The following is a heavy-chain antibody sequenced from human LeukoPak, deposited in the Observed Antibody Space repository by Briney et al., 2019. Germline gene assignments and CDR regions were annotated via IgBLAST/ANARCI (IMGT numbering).Heavy chain of an antibody. CDR2: INPNSGGT. V-gene: IGHV1-2*02. D-gene: IGHD3/OR15-3a*01. Sequence: ASVKVSCKASGYTFTDYYMHWVRQAPGQGLEWMGWINPNSGGTNSAQRFQGRVTMTRDTSTSTAYMDLSRLISDDTAVYYCARDREGLAYFDYWGQGTLVTVSS. CDR1: GYTFTDYY. J-gene: IGHJ4*02. CDR3: ARDREGLAYFDY.